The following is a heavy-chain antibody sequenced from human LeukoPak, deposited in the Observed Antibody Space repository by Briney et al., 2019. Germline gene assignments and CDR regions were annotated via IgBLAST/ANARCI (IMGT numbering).Heavy chain of an antibody. CDR1: GGSFSGYY. D-gene: IGHD6-6*01. J-gene: IGHJ6*03. Sequence: SETLSLTCAVYGGSFSGYYWSWIRQPPGKGLEWIGEINHSGSTNYNPSLKSRVTISVDTSKNQFSLKLSSVTAADTAVYYCASPEAPIYSSSSNYYYYMDVWGKGTTVTVSS. V-gene: IGHV4-34*01. CDR2: INHSGST. CDR3: ASPEAPIYSSSSNYYYYMDV.